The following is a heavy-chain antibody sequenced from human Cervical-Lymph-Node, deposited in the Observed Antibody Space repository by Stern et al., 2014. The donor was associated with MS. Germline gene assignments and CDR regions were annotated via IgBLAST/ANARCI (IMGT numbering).Heavy chain of an antibody. CDR3: ARDLGGGNWFDP. CDR1: GGSLSSGGYY. D-gene: IGHD3-16*01. J-gene: IGHJ5*02. V-gene: IGHV4-31*03. Sequence: VQLVESGTGLVKPSQTLSLTCTVSGGSLSSGGYYWSWIRQHPGKGLEWIGYLFDTGNTYSHPSFQSRVTISLDTSKNQFSLRLRSVTAADTALYYCARDLGGGNWFDPCGQGTLVTVSS. CDR2: LFDTGNT.